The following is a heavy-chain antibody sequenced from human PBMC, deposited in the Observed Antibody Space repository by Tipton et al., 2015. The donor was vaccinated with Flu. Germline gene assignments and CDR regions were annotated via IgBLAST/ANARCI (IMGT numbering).Heavy chain of an antibody. V-gene: IGHV3-30-3*01. D-gene: IGHD1-1*01. CDR3: ARDLNLSEYTSKTYYYYGMDV. J-gene: IGHJ6*02. Sequence: SLRLSCATSGFTFSNYALHWVRQAPGKGLEWVAVISYDGSIKYHADSVKGRFTISRDNSKNALFLQMNSLRAEDTALYYCARDLNLSEYTSKTYYYYGMDVWGQGTTVTVSS. CDR2: ISYDGSIK. CDR1: GFTFSNYA.